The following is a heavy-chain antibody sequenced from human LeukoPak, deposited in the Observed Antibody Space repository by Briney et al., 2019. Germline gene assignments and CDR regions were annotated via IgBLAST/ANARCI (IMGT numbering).Heavy chain of an antibody. CDR3: AKVPLIAAPKHFDY. CDR1: GFTFSSYA. CDR2: ITGSGGST. J-gene: IGHJ4*02. Sequence: GGSLRLSCAASGFTFSSYAMSWVRQAPGKGLEWVSAITGSGGSTYYADSVKGRCTISRDNSKNTLYLQMNRLRAEDTAVYYCAKVPLIAAPKHFDYWGQGTLVTVSS. V-gene: IGHV3-23*01. D-gene: IGHD6-13*01.